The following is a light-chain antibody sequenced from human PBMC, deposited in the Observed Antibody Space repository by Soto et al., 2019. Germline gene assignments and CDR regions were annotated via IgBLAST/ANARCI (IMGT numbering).Light chain of an antibody. CDR2: DAS. Sequence: EILLTQSPATPSLSPGERATLSCRASQSVSSYLAWYQQKPGQTPRLLIYDASNRATDIPARFSGSGSGTDFTLTISSLEPEDFAVYYCQQRSNWPVTFGQGTRVEIK. J-gene: IGKJ1*01. CDR1: QSVSSY. V-gene: IGKV3-11*01. CDR3: QQRSNWPVT.